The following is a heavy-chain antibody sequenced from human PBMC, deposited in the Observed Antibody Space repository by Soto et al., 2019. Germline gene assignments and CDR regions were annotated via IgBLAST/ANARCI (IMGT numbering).Heavy chain of an antibody. CDR2: ISASHGNT. D-gene: IGHD1-26*01. CDR3: ATFTDSGLRGALDI. J-gene: IGHJ3*02. V-gene: IGHV1-18*04. CDR1: GYTFTSYG. Sequence: ASVKVSCKASGYTFTSYGISWVRQAPGQGLEWMGWISASHGNTNYAQKLQGRVTMTTDTHTSTAYMELRSLRSDDTAVYYCATFTDSGLRGALDIWGQGTMVTVSS.